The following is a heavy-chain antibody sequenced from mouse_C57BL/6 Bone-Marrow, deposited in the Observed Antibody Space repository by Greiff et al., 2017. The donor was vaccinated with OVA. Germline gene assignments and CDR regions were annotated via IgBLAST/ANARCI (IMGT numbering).Heavy chain of an antibody. CDR1: GYTFTSYW. Sequence: VQLQQPGAELVKPGASVKLSCKASGYTFTSYWMHWVKQRPGQGLEWIGMIHPNSGSTNYNEKFKSKATLTVDKSSSTAYMQLSSLTSEDSAVYYCARPFITTVVEGAMDYWGQGTSVTVSS. J-gene: IGHJ4*01. CDR3: ARPFITTVVEGAMDY. V-gene: IGHV1-64*01. D-gene: IGHD1-1*01. CDR2: IHPNSGST.